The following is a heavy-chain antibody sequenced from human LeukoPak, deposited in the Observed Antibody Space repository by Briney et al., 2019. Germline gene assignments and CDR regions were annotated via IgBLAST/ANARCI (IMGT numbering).Heavy chain of an antibody. CDR2: IRYDGSNK. V-gene: IGHV3-30*02. Sequence: GGSLRLSCAASGFTFSSFVMHWVRQAPGKGLEWVAFIRYDGSNKYYADSVKGRFTISRDNSKNTLYLQMNSLRAEDTAVYYCAKSSGVLWFGELFPFNYWGQGTLVTVSS. CDR3: AKSSGVLWFGELFPFNY. CDR1: GFTFSSFV. D-gene: IGHD3-10*01. J-gene: IGHJ4*02.